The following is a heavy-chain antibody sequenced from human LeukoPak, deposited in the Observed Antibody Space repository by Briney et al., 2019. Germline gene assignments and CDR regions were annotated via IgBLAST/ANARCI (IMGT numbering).Heavy chain of an antibody. CDR1: GFSFDDYA. CDR2: ISWNGGSK. D-gene: IGHD3-9*01. Sequence: GGSLRLSCAASGFSFDDYAMHWVRQAPGKGLEWVSGISWNGGSKGYADSVKGRFTISRDNAKNSLYLQMNSLRAEDMALYYCAKGYYDILTDWGYFDYWGQGSLVTVSS. J-gene: IGHJ4*02. CDR3: AKGYYDILTDWGYFDY. V-gene: IGHV3-9*03.